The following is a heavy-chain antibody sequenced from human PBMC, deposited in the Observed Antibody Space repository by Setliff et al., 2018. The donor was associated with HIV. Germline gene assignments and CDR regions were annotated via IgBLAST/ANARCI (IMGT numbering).Heavy chain of an antibody. CDR3: ARDGPLEGSYRYYYYYMDV. V-gene: IGHV4-59*01. CDR1: GGSFSGYY. D-gene: IGHD3-10*01. CDR2: IYYSGGT. Sequence: PSETLSLTCAVYGGSFSGYYWSWIRQPPGKGLEWIGYIYYSGGTNYNPSLKSRVTISVDTSKNQFSLKLSSVTAADTAVYYCARDGPLEGSYRYYYYYMDVWGKGTTVTVSS. J-gene: IGHJ6*03.